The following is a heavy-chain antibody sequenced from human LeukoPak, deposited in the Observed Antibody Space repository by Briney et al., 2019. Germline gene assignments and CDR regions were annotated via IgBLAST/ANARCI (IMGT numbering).Heavy chain of an antibody. V-gene: IGHV1-2*02. D-gene: IGHD3-22*01. CDR3: AREGGYDSSGYYGDY. Sequence: ASVKVSCKASGYTFTGYYMHWVRQAPGQGLEWMEWINPNSGGTNYAQKFQGRVTMTRDTSISTAYMELSRLRSDDTAVYYCAREGGYDSSGYYGDYWGQGTLVTVSS. CDR1: GYTFTGYY. J-gene: IGHJ4*02. CDR2: INPNSGGT.